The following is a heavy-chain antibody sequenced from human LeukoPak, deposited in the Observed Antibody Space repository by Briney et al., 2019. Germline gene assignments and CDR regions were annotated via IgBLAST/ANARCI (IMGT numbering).Heavy chain of an antibody. CDR2: INPNSGGT. CDR3: ARGGSGGSYDAFDI. J-gene: IGHJ3*02. CDR1: GYTFTGYY. D-gene: IGHD6-19*01. Sequence: ASVKVSCKASGYTFTGYYMHWVRQAPGQGLEWMGRINPNSGGTNYAQKFQGRVTMTRDTSISTAYMELSRLRSDDTAVYYCARGGSGGSYDAFDIRGQGTMVTVSS. V-gene: IGHV1-2*06.